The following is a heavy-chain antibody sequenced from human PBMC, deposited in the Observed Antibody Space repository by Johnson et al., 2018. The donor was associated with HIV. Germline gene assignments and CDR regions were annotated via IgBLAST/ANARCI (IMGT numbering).Heavy chain of an antibody. CDR3: AKEEEDAIDI. CDR2: IRYDGSNK. V-gene: IGHV3-30*02. Sequence: VQLVESGGGVVQPGGSLILSCAASGFTFSSYGMHWVRQAPGKGLEWVAFIRYDGSNKYYADSVKGRFTISRDNSKTTLYLQMNSLRAEDTAVYYCAKEEEDAIDIWGRGTMVTVCS. J-gene: IGHJ3*02. CDR1: GFTFSSYG.